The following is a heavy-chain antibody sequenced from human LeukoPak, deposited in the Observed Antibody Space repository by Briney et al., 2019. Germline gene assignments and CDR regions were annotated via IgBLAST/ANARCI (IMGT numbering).Heavy chain of an antibody. CDR3: AKGDCSSTSCYAPADY. J-gene: IGHJ4*02. CDR1: GFTFRSYA. CDR2: ISGNGGGT. V-gene: IGHV3-23*01. Sequence: GGSLRLSCAASGFTFRSYAMSWVRQAPGKGLEWVSAISGNGGGTYYADSVKGRFTISRDNSKNTLYLQMDSLRAEDTAVYYCAKGDCSSTSCYAPADYWGQGTLATVSS. D-gene: IGHD2-2*01.